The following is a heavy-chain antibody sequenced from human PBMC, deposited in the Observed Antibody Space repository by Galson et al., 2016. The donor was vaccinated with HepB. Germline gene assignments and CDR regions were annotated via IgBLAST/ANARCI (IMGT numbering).Heavy chain of an antibody. CDR3: AKGRGDYVDYGYFDY. V-gene: IGHV3-23*01. CDR1: GFSFSSYA. J-gene: IGHJ4*02. D-gene: IGHD4-17*01. Sequence: SLRLSCAASGFSFSSYAMSWVRQAPGKGLDWVSAISGSGGSTYYADSVKGRFTISRDNSKNTLYLQMYSLRAEDTAVYYCAKGRGDYVDYGYFDYWGQGTLVTGSS. CDR2: ISGSGGST.